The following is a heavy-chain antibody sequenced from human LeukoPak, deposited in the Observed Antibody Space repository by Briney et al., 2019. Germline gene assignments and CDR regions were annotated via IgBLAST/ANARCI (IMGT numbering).Heavy chain of an antibody. CDR2: IFSNNEK. CDR3: ARTTYYGFWSGYYNFDY. V-gene: IGHV2-26*01. CDR1: GLSLSNARLG. Sequence: SGPTLVNPTETLTLTCTVSGLSLSNARLGVSWIRQPPGKALEWLAHIFSNNEKSYSTSLKSRLTISNDTSKSQVVLTMTNMDPVDTATYYCARTTYYGFWSGYYNFDYWGQGTLVTVSS. J-gene: IGHJ4*02. D-gene: IGHD3-3*01.